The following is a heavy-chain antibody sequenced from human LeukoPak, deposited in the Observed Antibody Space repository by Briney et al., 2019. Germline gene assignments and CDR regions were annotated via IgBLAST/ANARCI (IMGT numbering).Heavy chain of an antibody. CDR1: GFTFSSYA. Sequence: GGSLRLSCAASGFTFSSYAMHWVRQAPGKGLEWVAVISYDGSNKYYADSVKGRFTISRDNSKNTPYLQMNSLRAEDTAVYYCARPNSYQLLISEPIDYWGQGTLVTVSS. V-gene: IGHV3-30-3*01. CDR3: ARPNSYQLLISEPIDY. CDR2: ISYDGSNK. J-gene: IGHJ4*02. D-gene: IGHD2-2*01.